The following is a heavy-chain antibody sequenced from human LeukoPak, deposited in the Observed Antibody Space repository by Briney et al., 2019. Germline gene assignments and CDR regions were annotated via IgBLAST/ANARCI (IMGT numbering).Heavy chain of an antibody. CDR1: GGSFSGYY. Sequence: SETLSLICAVYGGSFSGYYWSWIRQPPGKGLEWIGEINHSGSTNYNPSLKSRVTISVDTSKNQFSLKLSSVTAADTAVYYCARPHYYDSSGYHYYFDYWGQGTLVTVSS. V-gene: IGHV4-34*01. D-gene: IGHD3-22*01. CDR2: INHSGST. J-gene: IGHJ4*02. CDR3: ARPHYYDSSGYHYYFDY.